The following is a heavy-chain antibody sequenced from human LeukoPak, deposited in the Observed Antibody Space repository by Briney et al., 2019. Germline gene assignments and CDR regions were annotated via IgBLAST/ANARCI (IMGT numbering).Heavy chain of an antibody. J-gene: IGHJ4*02. CDR1: GFTFSSYG. CDR2: IRYDGSNK. Sequence: PGGSLRLSCAASGFTFSSYGMHWVRQAPGKGLEWVAFIRYDGSNKYYADSVKGRFTISRDDSKNTLYLQMNSLRAEDTAVYYCAKVSVPRYYYDSSGYIDYWGQGTLVTVSS. V-gene: IGHV3-30*02. D-gene: IGHD3-22*01. CDR3: AKVSVPRYYYDSSGYIDY.